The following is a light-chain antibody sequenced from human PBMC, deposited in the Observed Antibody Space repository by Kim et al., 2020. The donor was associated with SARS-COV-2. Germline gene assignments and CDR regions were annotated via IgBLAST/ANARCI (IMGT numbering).Light chain of an antibody. J-gene: IGKJ5*01. V-gene: IGKV3-20*01. CDR1: RSVSRSY. CDR3: QQYGSATPSIT. Sequence: GAGATRSCRASRSVSRSYIVLYWHKPGQAPRLLIYGAASRATGIADRFSGSGSGTDFAFTISILGPEDYALYYCQQYGSATPSITFGQGTRLEIK. CDR2: GAA.